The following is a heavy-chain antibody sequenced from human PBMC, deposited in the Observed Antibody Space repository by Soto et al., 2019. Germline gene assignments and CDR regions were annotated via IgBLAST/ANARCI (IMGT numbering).Heavy chain of an antibody. CDR1: GFTFSSYW. V-gene: IGHV3-74*01. CDR3: ARAPDGRYDFWSGYYYYFDY. J-gene: IGHJ4*02. D-gene: IGHD3-3*01. CDR2: INSDGSST. Sequence: LRLSCAASGFTFSSYWMHWVRQAPGKGLVWVSRINSDGSSTSYADSVKGRFTISRDNAKNTLYLQMNSLRAEDTAVYYCARAPDGRYDFWSGYYYYFDYWGQGTLVTVSS.